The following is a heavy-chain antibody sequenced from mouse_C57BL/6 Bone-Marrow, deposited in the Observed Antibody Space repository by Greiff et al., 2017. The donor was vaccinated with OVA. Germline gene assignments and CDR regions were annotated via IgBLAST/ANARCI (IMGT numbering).Heavy chain of an antibody. CDR2: IDPSASYT. J-gene: IGHJ2*01. CDR3: ARDDGYPYYFDY. CDR1: GYTFTSYW. Sequence: QVQLQQPGAELVMPGASVKLSCKASGYTFTSYWMHWVKQRPGQGLEWIGEIDPSASYTNYNQKFKGKSTLTVDKSSSTAYMQLSSLTSEDSAVYYCARDDGYPYYFDYWGQGTTLTVSS. V-gene: IGHV1-69*01. D-gene: IGHD2-3*01.